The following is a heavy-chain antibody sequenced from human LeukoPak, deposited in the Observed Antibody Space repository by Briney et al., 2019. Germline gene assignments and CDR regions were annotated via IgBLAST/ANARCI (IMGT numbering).Heavy chain of an antibody. J-gene: IGHJ5*02. D-gene: IGHD3-10*01. V-gene: IGHV4-39*07. Sequence: PSETLSLTCSVSGGSISSSNYYWGWVRQPPGKGLEWIGSTYYSGSTYYNPSLKSRVTISVDTSKNQFSLKLSSVTAADTAVYYCARAGGFTILRGAVNNWFDPWGQGTLVTVSS. CDR1: GGSISSSNYY. CDR2: TYYSGST. CDR3: ARAGGFTILRGAVNNWFDP.